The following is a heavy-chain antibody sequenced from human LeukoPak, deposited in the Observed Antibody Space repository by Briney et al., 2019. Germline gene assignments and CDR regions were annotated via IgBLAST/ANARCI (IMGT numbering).Heavy chain of an antibody. V-gene: IGHV3-21*01. D-gene: IGHD3-22*01. CDR1: GFTFSSYS. CDR2: ISSGSSYI. CDR3: ARGYDYDSAFDY. Sequence: GGSLRLSCTASGFTFSSYSMNWVRQAPGKGLEWVSSISSGSSYIYYADSVKGRFTISRDNAKNSLYLQMNSLRAEDTAVYFCARGYDYDSAFDYWGQGTLVTVSS. J-gene: IGHJ4*02.